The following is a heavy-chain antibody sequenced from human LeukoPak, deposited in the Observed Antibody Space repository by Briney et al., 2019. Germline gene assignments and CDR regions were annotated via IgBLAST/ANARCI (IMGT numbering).Heavy chain of an antibody. CDR2: INHSGST. J-gene: IGHJ6*03. Sequence: SETLSLTCAVYGGSFSGYYWSWIRQPPGKGLEWIGEINHSGSTNYNPSLKRRVTISVDTSKNQFSLKLSSVTAADTAVYYCARGGCSSTSCYSSYYYYYYMDVWGKGTTVTVSS. V-gene: IGHV4-34*01. CDR1: GGSFSGYY. CDR3: ARGGCSSTSCYSSYYYYYYMDV. D-gene: IGHD2-2*02.